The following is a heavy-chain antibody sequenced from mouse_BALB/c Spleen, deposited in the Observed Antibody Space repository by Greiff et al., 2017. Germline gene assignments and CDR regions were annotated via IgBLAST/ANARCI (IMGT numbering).Heavy chain of an antibody. CDR3: SPITTAAYAMDY. V-gene: IGHV14-4*02. D-gene: IGHD1-2*01. Sequence: EVQLQQSGAELVRSGASVKLSCTASGFNIIDYYMHWVKQRPEQGLEWIGWIDPENGDTEYAPKFQGKATMTADTSSNTAYLQLSSLTSEDTAVYYCSPITTAAYAMDYWGQGTSVTVSS. CDR1: GFNIIDYY. CDR2: IDPENGDT. J-gene: IGHJ4*01.